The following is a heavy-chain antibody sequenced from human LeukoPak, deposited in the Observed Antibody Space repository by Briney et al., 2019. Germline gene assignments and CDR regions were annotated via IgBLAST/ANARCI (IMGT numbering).Heavy chain of an antibody. Sequence: GASVKVSCKASGYTFTSYYMHWVRQAPGQGLEWMGWINPNSGGTNYAQKFQGWVTMTRDTSISTAYMELSRLRSDDTAVYYCARSDSGSGWYYFDYWGQGTLVTVSS. V-gene: IGHV1-2*04. CDR1: GYTFTSYY. D-gene: IGHD6-19*01. CDR2: INPNSGGT. CDR3: ARSDSGSGWYYFDY. J-gene: IGHJ4*02.